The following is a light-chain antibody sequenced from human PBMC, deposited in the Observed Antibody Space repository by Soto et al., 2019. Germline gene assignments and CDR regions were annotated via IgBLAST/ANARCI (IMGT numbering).Light chain of an antibody. V-gene: IGKV3-11*01. CDR1: QSVSSN. Sequence: EIVLTQSPATLSLSPGERATLSCRASQSVSSNLAWYQQKPGQAPRLLIYDASHRATGIPARFSGSGSGTDFTLTISSLEPEDFAVYHYQRGDTFGQGTRLEIK. CDR3: QRGDT. CDR2: DAS. J-gene: IGKJ5*01.